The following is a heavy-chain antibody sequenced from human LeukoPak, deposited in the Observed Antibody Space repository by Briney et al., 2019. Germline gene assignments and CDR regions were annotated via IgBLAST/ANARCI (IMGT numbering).Heavy chain of an antibody. CDR1: GFTFSSYW. D-gene: IGHD6-19*01. J-gene: IGHJ2*01. Sequence: GGSLRLSCAASGFTFSSYWMHWVRQAPGKGLVWVSRIKTDGSSTTYADSVKGRFTVSRDNAKNTLYLQMNSLRAEDTAVYYCAKGRYSSGWNWYFDLWGRGTLVTVSS. CDR3: AKGRYSSGWNWYFDL. V-gene: IGHV3-74*03. CDR2: IKTDGSST.